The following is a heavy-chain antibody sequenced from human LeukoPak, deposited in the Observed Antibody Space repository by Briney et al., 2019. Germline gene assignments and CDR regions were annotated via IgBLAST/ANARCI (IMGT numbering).Heavy chain of an antibody. J-gene: IGHJ3*02. CDR3: GRIPAAGSLKGSFDI. CDR2: IYPGDSDT. V-gene: IGHV5-51*01. D-gene: IGHD6-13*01. CDR1: GYSFTSYW. Sequence: GESLKISCKGSGYSFTSYWIGWLRQMPGKGLEWMGIIYPGDSDTRYSPSFQGQVTISADKSISTAYLQWSSLKASDTAMYYCGRIPAAGSLKGSFDIWGQGTMVTVSS.